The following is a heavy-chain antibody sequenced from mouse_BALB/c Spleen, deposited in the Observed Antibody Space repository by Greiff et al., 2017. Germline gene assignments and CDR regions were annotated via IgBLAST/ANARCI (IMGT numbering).Heavy chain of an antibody. V-gene: IGHV3-8*02. CDR2: ISYSGST. D-gene: IGHD1-1*01. J-gene: IGHJ4*01. CDR3: ARYIYYGSTSYAMDY. CDR1: GDSITSGY. Sequence: EVKLEESGPSLVKPSQTLSLTCSVTGDSITSGYWNWIRKFPGNKLEYMGYISYSGSTYYNPSLKSRISITRDTSKNQYYLQLNSVTTEDTATYYCARYIYYGSTSYAMDYWGQGTSVTVSS.